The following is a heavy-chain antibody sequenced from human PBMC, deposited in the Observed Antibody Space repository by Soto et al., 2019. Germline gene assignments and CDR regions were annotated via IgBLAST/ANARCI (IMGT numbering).Heavy chain of an antibody. Sequence: QVQLEQSGAEVKKPGSSVKVSCKASGGTFSSYAISWVRQAPGQGLEWMGGIIPIFGTANYAQKFQGRVTITADESTSTAYMELSSLRSEDTAVYYCARDASMGYCSSTSCLDSSDYYGMDVWGQGTTVTVSS. J-gene: IGHJ6*02. CDR3: ARDASMGYCSSTSCLDSSDYYGMDV. V-gene: IGHV1-69*01. CDR1: GGTFSSYA. D-gene: IGHD2-2*01. CDR2: IIPIFGTA.